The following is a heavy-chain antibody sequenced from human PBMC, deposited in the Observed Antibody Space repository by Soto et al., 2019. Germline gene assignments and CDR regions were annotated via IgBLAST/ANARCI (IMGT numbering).Heavy chain of an antibody. CDR3: ARNLEYDYICGNDHPFEY. Sequence: SEPLSLTCTVSGGSISSGGYYWSWIRQHPGKGLEWIGYIYYSGSTYYNPSLKSRVTISVDTSKNQFSLKLSSVTAADTAVYYCARNLEYDYICGNDHPFEYWGQRTLVTVSS. V-gene: IGHV4-31*03. CDR1: GGSISSGGYY. D-gene: IGHD3-16*01. CDR2: IYYSGST. J-gene: IGHJ4*02.